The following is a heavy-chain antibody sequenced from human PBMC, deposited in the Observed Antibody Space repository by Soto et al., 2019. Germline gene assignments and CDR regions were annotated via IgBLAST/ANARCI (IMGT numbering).Heavy chain of an antibody. D-gene: IGHD1-26*01. CDR3: ARGVGSSPPRY. CDR1: GGSISSSY. V-gene: IGHV4-59*01. CDR2: VYYSGTT. J-gene: IGHJ4*02. Sequence: SETLSLTCTVSGGSISSSYWSWIRQPPGKGLEWIAYVYYSGTTNYNPSLGSRVTISADTSKNQISLKLTSPTAADTAVYYCARGVGSSPPRYWGRGTLVTVSS.